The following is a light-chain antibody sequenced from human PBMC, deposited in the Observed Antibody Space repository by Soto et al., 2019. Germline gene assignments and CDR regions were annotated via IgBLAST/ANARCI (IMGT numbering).Light chain of an antibody. V-gene: IGKV3-15*01. CDR1: QSVSSSY. CDR2: GAS. Sequence: EIVLTQSPGTLSLSPLEIATLSCMASQSVSSSYLAWYQQKPGQAPRLLIYGASTRATGIPARFSGSGSGTEFTLTISSLQSEDFAVYYCQQYNNWPPWTFGQGTKVDIK. J-gene: IGKJ1*01. CDR3: QQYNNWPPWT.